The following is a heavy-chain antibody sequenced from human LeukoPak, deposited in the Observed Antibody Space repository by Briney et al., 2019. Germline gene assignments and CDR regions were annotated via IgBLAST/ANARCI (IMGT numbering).Heavy chain of an antibody. CDR1: GYSISSGYY. CDR3: ARRTVGYCTNGVRSDWFDP. V-gene: IGHV4-38-2*01. CDR2: IYHSGST. D-gene: IGHD2-8*01. Sequence: SETLSLTCAVSGYSISSGYYWGWIRQPPGKGLEWIGSIYHSGSTYYNPSLKSRVTISVDTSKNQFSLKLSSVTAADTAVYYCARRTVGYCTNGVRSDWFDPWGQGTLVTVSS. J-gene: IGHJ5*02.